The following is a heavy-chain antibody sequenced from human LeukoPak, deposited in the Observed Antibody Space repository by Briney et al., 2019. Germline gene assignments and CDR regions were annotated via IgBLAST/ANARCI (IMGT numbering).Heavy chain of an antibody. D-gene: IGHD3-9*01. Sequence: QPGGSLRLSCAASGFTFSAYSMNWVRQAPGKGLEWVSYIGATDGSKYYADSVKGRFSISRDNAKNSLYLQMNSLRAEDTAVYYCARERRSTGAVSGYVDYWGQGTLVTVSS. CDR2: IGATDGSK. J-gene: IGHJ4*02. V-gene: IGHV3-48*01. CDR3: ARERRSTGAVSGYVDY. CDR1: GFTFSAYS.